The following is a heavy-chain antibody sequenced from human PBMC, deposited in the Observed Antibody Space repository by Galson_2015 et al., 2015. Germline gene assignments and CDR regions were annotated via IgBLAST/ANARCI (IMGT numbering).Heavy chain of an antibody. V-gene: IGHV3-9*01. CDR3: AKDPGWRSEDGSGSYYFDY. CDR2: ISWNSGSI. Sequence: SLRLSCAASGFTFDDYAMHWVRQAPGKGLEWVSGISWNSGSIGYADSVKGRFTISRDNAKNSLYLQMNSLRAEDTALYYCAKDPGWRSEDGSGSYYFDYWGQGTLVTVSS. J-gene: IGHJ4*02. D-gene: IGHD3-10*01. CDR1: GFTFDDYA.